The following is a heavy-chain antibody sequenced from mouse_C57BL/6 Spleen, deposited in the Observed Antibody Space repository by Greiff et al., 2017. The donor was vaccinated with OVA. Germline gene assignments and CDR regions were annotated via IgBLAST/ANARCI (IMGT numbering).Heavy chain of an antibody. CDR1: GYTFTSYW. Sequence: VQLQQPGAELVKPGASVKLSCKASGYTFTSYWMQWVKQRPGQGLEWIGEIDPSDSYTNYNQKFKGKATLTVDTSSSTAYMQLSSLTSEDSAVYYSARSGTGRDYWGQGTTLTVSS. D-gene: IGHD3-1*01. CDR3: ARSGTGRDY. CDR2: IDPSDSYT. V-gene: IGHV1-50*01. J-gene: IGHJ2*01.